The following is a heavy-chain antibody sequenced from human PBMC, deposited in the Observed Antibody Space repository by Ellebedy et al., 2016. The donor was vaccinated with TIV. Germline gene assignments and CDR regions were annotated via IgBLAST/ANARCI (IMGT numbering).Heavy chain of an antibody. Sequence: GESLKISXSASGFTFSNYNFNWVRQAPGKGLQWVSYISSSSITIYYGDSVKGRFTVSRDNAKNSLYLQMNSLRDEDTAVYYCARDQGGSGSYYDYGMDVWGHGTTVTVS. CDR1: GFTFSNYN. V-gene: IGHV3-48*02. D-gene: IGHD3-10*01. CDR2: ISSSSITI. J-gene: IGHJ6*02. CDR3: ARDQGGSGSYYDYGMDV.